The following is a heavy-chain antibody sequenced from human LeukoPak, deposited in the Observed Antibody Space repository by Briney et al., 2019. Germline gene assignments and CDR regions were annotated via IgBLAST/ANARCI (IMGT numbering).Heavy chain of an antibody. J-gene: IGHJ4*02. V-gene: IGHV4-34*01. CDR1: GGSFSGYY. D-gene: IGHD7-27*01. Sequence: SETLSLTCAVYGGSFSGYYWSWIRQPPGKGLEWIGEINHSGSTNYNPSLKSRVTISVDTSKNQFSLKLSSVTAADTAVYYCARRYELGTYYFDYWGQGTLVTVSS. CDR2: INHSGST. CDR3: ARRYELGTYYFDY.